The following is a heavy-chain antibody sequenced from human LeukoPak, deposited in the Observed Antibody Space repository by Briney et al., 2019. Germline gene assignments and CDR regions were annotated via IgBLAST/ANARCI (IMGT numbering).Heavy chain of an antibody. D-gene: IGHD2-2*01. J-gene: IGHJ4*02. CDR3: ARLGKDCSSTSCYLRAIDY. CDR1: GFTVSSNY. CDR2: IYSGGST. V-gene: IGHV3-53*01. Sequence: GGSLRLSCAASGFTVSSNYMSWVRQAPGKGLEWVSVIYSGGSTYYADSVKGRFTISRDNSKNTLYLQMNSLRAEDTAVCYCARLGKDCSSTSCYLRAIDYWGQGTLVTVSS.